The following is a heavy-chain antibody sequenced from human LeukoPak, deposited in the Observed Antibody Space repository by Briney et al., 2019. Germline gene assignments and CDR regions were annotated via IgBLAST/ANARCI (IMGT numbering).Heavy chain of an antibody. D-gene: IGHD3-10*01. Sequence: GGSLRLSCAASGLTFSSYWMQWVRQAPGKGLVWVSRINSDGSSTSYADSVKGRFTISRDNAKNTLYLQMNSLRGEDTAVYYCARDMGRDYYFDYWGQGTLVTVSS. V-gene: IGHV3-74*01. CDR1: GLTFSSYW. CDR3: ARDMGRDYYFDY. CDR2: INSDGSST. J-gene: IGHJ4*02.